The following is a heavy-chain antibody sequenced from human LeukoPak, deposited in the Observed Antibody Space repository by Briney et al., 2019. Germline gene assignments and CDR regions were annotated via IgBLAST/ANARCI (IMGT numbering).Heavy chain of an antibody. D-gene: IGHD2-2*01. CDR2: IYYSGST. Sequence: PSETLSLTCTVSGGSISSSSYSWGWIRQPPGKGLEWIGSIYYSGSTYYNPSLKSRVTISVDTSKNQFSLKLSSVTAADTAVYYCAGVPAAYYYYYGVDVWGQGTTVTVSS. CDR1: GGSISSSSYS. V-gene: IGHV4-39*01. CDR3: AGVPAAYYYYYGVDV. J-gene: IGHJ6*02.